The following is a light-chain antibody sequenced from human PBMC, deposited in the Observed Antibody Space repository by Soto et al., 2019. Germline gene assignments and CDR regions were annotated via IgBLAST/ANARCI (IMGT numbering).Light chain of an antibody. J-gene: IGLJ2*01. V-gene: IGLV7-46*01. CDR2: DTS. Sequence: QAVVTQEPSLTVSPGGTVTLTCGSSTGDVTSGHYPYWFQQEPGQAPRILIYDTSNKHSWTPARFSGSLLGGKAALTLSGAQPEDEAIYYCLLAYSSSRPVFGGGTKLTVL. CDR1: TGDVTSGHY. CDR3: LLAYSSSRPV.